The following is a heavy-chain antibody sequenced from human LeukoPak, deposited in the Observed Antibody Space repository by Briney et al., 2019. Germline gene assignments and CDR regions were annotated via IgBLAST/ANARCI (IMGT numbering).Heavy chain of an antibody. CDR3: TREAAAGIVY. J-gene: IGHJ4*02. Sequence: PGGSLRLSCAASGFTFSTYWMSWVRQAPGKGLEWVANIKQDGSEKYYLDSVKGRFTISRDNAKNSLYLQMNSLRAEDTAVYSCTREAAAGIVYWGQGTLVSVSS. V-gene: IGHV3-7*01. CDR2: IKQDGSEK. D-gene: IGHD6-13*01. CDR1: GFTFSTYW.